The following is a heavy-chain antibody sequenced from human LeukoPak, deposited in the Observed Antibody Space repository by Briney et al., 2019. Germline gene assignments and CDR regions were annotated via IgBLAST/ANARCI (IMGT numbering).Heavy chain of an antibody. D-gene: IGHD2-15*01. CDR2: INHSGST. V-gene: IGHV4-34*01. CDR1: GGSFSGYY. CDR3: ARHPAWWCSGGSCPTLGY. J-gene: IGHJ4*02. Sequence: PSETLSLTCAVYGGSFSGYYWSWIRQPPGKGLEWIGEINHSGSTNYNPSLKSRVTISVDTTKNQFSLKLSSVTAADTAVYYCARHPAWWCSGGSCPTLGYWGQGTLVTVSS.